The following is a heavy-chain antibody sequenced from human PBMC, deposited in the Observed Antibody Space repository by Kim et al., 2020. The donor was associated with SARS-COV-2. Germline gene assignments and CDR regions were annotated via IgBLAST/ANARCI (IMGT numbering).Heavy chain of an antibody. J-gene: IGHJ4*02. CDR2: IYPGDSDT. D-gene: IGHD1-20*01. V-gene: IGHV5-51*01. CDR1: FTNFW. Sequence: FTNFWSVGGGQRPGKGLEYMGIIYPGDSDTRYSPSFRGQVTISADWSVSTAYLQWSSLKASDTAIYYCARAPTSISNPYHFDLWGQGTLAT. CDR3: ARAPTSISNPYHFDL.